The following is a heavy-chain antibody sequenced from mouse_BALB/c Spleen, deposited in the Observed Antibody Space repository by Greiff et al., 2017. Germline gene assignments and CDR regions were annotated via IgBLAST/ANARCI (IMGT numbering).Heavy chain of an antibody. CDR1: GDSITSGY. CDR2: ISYSGST. V-gene: IGHV3-8*02. D-gene: IGHD2-4*01. J-gene: IGHJ3*01. Sequence: VQLKESGPSLVKPSQTLSLTCSVTGDSITSGYWNWIRKFPGNKLEYMGYISYSGSTYYNPSLKSRISITRDTSKNQYYLQMNSVTTEDTATYYCARSSYDYDGPWFAYWGQGTLVTVSA. CDR3: ARSSYDYDGPWFAY.